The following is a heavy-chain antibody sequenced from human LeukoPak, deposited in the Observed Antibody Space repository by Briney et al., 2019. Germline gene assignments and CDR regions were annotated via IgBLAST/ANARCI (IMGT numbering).Heavy chain of an antibody. CDR1: GGSFSGYY. Sequence: PSETLSLTCAVYGGSFSGYYWSWIRQPPGKGLEWIGEINHSGSTNYNPSLKSRVTISVDTSKNQFSLKLSSVTAADTAVHYCARHPPSYYYGSGSSPFDYWGQRTLVTVSS. D-gene: IGHD3-10*01. CDR3: ARHPPSYYYGSGSSPFDY. CDR2: INHSGST. V-gene: IGHV4-34*01. J-gene: IGHJ4*02.